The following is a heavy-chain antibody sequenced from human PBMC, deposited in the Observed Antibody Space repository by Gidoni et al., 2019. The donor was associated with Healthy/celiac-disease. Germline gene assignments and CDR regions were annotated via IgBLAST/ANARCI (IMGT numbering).Heavy chain of an antibody. CDR3: ARQPRPGYYDSSGYYLGY. Sequence: EVQLVQSGAEVKKPGESLRISCKGSGYSFPSYWISWVRQMPGKGLEWMGRIDPSDSYTNYSPSFQGHVTISADKSISTAYLQWSSLKASDTAMYYCARQPRPGYYDSSGYYLGYWGQGTLVTVSS. V-gene: IGHV5-10-1*03. D-gene: IGHD3-22*01. CDR2: IDPSDSYT. J-gene: IGHJ4*02. CDR1: GYSFPSYW.